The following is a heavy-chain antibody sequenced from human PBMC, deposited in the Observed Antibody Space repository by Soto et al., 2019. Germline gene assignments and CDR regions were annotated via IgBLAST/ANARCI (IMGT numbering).Heavy chain of an antibody. Sequence: QVQLVQSGTEEKKPGASVKVSCKASGGTFSRSGFHWVRQAPGQGLEWMGMIVPSVDTTNYAQKFQARVTISADQFTSTVYMELRSLRSEDTAVYYCARCPQPPDTADPYAVDVWGQGTRVIVSS. CDR2: IVPSVDTT. CDR3: ARCPQPPDTADPYAVDV. J-gene: IGHJ6*02. V-gene: IGHV1-69*18. CDR1: GGTFSRSG. D-gene: IGHD5-18*01.